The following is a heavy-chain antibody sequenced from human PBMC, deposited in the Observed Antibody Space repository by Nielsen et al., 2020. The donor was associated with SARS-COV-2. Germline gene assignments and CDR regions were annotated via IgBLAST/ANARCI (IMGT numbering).Heavy chain of an antibody. J-gene: IGHJ3*01. CDR2: VSASGGST. Sequence: GESPKISCAASGFTFNNYAMAWVRRAPGRGLQWVTGVSASGGSTYYTDSVKGRFSISRDNSKNTLFLQMHSLRVEDTALYYCAKDGVVRGDALDLWGQGTMVTVSS. CDR3: AKDGVVRGDALDL. CDR1: GFTFNNYA. D-gene: IGHD3-10*01. V-gene: IGHV3-23*01.